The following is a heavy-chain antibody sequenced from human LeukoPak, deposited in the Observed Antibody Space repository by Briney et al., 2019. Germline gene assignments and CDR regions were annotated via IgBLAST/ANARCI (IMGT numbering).Heavy chain of an antibody. CDR2: IHPDGKNT. D-gene: IGHD5-18*01. V-gene: IGHV3-74*01. CDR3: ATYVDTVRYDAFDV. CDR1: GFTFSNYW. Sequence: GGSLRLSCAASGFTFSNYWMDWVRQAPGKGLVWVSRIHPDGKNTAYADSVRGRFTISRDNARNTLFLQMNSLRTEDAAVYYCATYVDTVRYDAFDVWGQGTMVTVSS. J-gene: IGHJ3*01.